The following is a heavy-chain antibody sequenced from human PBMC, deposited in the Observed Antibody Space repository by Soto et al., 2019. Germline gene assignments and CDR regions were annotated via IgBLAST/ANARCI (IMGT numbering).Heavy chain of an antibody. CDR1: GYTFTSYD. D-gene: IGHD3-9*01. CDR2: MNPNSGNT. Sequence: ASVKVSCKASGYTFTSYDINWVRQATGQGLEWMGWMNPNSGNTGYAQKFQGRVTMTRNTSISTAYMELSSLRSEDTAVYYCAREQSDMAHFDYWGQGTLVTVSS. CDR3: AREQSDMAHFDY. J-gene: IGHJ4*02. V-gene: IGHV1-8*01.